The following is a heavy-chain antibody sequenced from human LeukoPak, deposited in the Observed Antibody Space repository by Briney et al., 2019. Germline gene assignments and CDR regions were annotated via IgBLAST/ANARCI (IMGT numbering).Heavy chain of an antibody. CDR1: GGSLSSYY. V-gene: IGHV4-59*01. D-gene: IGHD6-19*01. Sequence: SETLSLTCTVSGGSLSSYYWSWIRQPPGKGLEWIGYTHYSGSTNYNPSLKSRVTISVDTSKNQFSLKLSSVTAADTAIYYCARGNGWYFYWGQGTLVTVSS. CDR3: ARGNGWYFY. CDR2: THYSGST. J-gene: IGHJ4*02.